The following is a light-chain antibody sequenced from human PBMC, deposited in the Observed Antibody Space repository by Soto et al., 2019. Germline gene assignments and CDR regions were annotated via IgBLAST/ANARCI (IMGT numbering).Light chain of an antibody. CDR2: GTS. Sequence: EIVMTQSPATLSVSPGERAPLSCRASQSVSSNLAWYQQKPGQSPRLLIYGTSTRATGIPARFSGSGSGTEFTLTIGGLQSEDFAFYYCHQYNNWPLTFGGGTKVDI. V-gene: IGKV3-15*01. CDR1: QSVSSN. CDR3: HQYNNWPLT. J-gene: IGKJ4*01.